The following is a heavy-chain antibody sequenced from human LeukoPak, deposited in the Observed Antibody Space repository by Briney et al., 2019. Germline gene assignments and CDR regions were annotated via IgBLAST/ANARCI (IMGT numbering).Heavy chain of an antibody. CDR1: GGSISSSSYS. D-gene: IGHD3-3*01. CDR2: IYTSGST. V-gene: IGHV4-39*07. J-gene: IGHJ5*02. CDR3: ARDFWSGYVYNWFDP. Sequence: SETLSLTCTVSGGSISSSSYSWGWIRQPPGKGLEWIGRIYTSGSTNYNPSLKSRVTMSVDTSKDQFSLKLSSVTAADTAVYYCARDFWSGYVYNWFDPWGQGTLVTVSS.